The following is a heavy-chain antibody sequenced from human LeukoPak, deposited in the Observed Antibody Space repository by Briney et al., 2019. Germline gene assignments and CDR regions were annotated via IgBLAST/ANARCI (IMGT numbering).Heavy chain of an antibody. D-gene: IGHD2-21*02. CDR1: GGSISSGDYY. CDR2: IYYSGST. J-gene: IGHJ4*02. V-gene: IGHV4-61*08. Sequence: PSETLSLTCTVSGGSISSGDYYWSWIRQPPGEGLEWIGYIYYSGSTKYNPSLKSRVTMSVDTSKNQFSLKLSSVTAADTAVYYCAKSYCGGDCFALRNWGPGTLVTVSS. CDR3: AKSYCGGDCFALRN.